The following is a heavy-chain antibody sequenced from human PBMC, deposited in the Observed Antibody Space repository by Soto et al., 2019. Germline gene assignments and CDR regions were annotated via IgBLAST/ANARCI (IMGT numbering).Heavy chain of an antibody. CDR2: ISAYNGNT. D-gene: IGHD5-12*01. J-gene: IGHJ4*02. CDR3: ARSRYSGYDYSAY. Sequence: QVQLVQSGAEVKKPGASVKVSCKASGYTFTSYGISWVRQAPGQGLEWMGWISAYNGNTNYAQKLLGRGTMTTDTSTSTAYTELRSLRPDDAAVYYCARSRYSGYDYSAYWGQGTLVTVSS. V-gene: IGHV1-18*01. CDR1: GYTFTSYG.